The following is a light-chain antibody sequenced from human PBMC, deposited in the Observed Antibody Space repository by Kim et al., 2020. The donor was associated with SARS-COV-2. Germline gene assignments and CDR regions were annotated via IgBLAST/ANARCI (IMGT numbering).Light chain of an antibody. J-gene: IGLJ2*01. Sequence: PKQRITLPSSGGISTIGINYVDGYQQLPGTAPKLLIYRNNQPPSGVPDRFSGSKSDTSACLAISGLRSEDEADYYCATWDDSHVVFGGGTKLTVL. V-gene: IGLV1-47*01. CDR1: ISTIGINY. CDR3: ATWDDSHVV. CDR2: RNN.